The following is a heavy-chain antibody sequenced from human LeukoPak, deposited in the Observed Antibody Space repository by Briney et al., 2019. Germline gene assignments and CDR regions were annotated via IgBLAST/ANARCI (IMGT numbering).Heavy chain of an antibody. CDR2: IYYSGST. J-gene: IGHJ4*02. Sequence: PSETLSLTCTVSGGSISSHYWSWIRQPPGKGLEWIGYIYYSGSTNYNPSLKSRVTISVDTSKNQFSLKLSPVTAADTAVYYCARDRGAAAFDYWGQGTLVTVSS. CDR1: GGSISSHY. D-gene: IGHD6-13*01. CDR3: ARDRGAAAFDY. V-gene: IGHV4-59*11.